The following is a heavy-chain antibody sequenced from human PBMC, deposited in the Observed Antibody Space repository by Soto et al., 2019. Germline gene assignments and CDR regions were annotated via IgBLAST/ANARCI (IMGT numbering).Heavy chain of an antibody. CDR1: GYTFTSYD. CDR2: MNPESRNT. V-gene: IGHV1-8*01. J-gene: IGHJ4*02. Sequence: QVQLVQSGAEVKEPGASVRVSCKASGYTFTSYDINWVRQATGQVLEWMGWMNPESRNTGYAQKFQGRVTMTRDTSISTAYMELTSLRSEDTAVYYCARFVRHQLPTIDFWGQGTLVTVSS. D-gene: IGHD2-2*01. CDR3: ARFVRHQLPTIDF.